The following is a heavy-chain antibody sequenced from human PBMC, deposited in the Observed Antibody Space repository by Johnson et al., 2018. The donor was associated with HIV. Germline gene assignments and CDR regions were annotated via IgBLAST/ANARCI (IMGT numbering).Heavy chain of an antibody. J-gene: IGHJ3*02. D-gene: IGHD3-22*01. Sequence: MQLVESGGNLVQPGGSLRLSCAASGLTVSSNYMTWVRQAPGKGLEWVSVIYSGGSTYYADSVKGRFIISRDNSKNTLLLQMNSLRVDDTAMYYCARGHHDSGYPLEAFDIWGQGTMVTVSS. V-gene: IGHV3-66*01. CDR2: IYSGGST. CDR1: GLTVSSNY. CDR3: ARGHHDSGYPLEAFDI.